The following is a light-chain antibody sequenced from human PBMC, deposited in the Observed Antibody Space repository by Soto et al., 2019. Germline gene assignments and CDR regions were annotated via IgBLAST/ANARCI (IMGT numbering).Light chain of an antibody. J-gene: IGLJ1*01. CDR3: SSFTTSSTYV. Sequence: QSALTQPASVSGSPGQSITISCTGTNSDIGSHNLVSWYQQHPGKVPKLMFYEVSKRPSGVSDRFSGSKSGNTASLTISGLQAEDEADYYCSSFTTSSTYVFGAGTMLTVL. CDR2: EVS. V-gene: IGLV2-14*02. CDR1: NSDIGSHNL.